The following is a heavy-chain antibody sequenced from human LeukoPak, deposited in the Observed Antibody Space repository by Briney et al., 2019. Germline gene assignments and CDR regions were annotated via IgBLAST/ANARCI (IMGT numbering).Heavy chain of an antibody. CDR3: ARTQGVYYGGNSGAFDI. CDR1: GGTFSSYA. Sequence: ASVKVSCKASGGTFSSYAISWVRQAPGLGLEWMGWINAGKGNTKYSQKFQGRVTITRDTSASTAYMEVSSLRSEDTAVYHCARTQGVYYGGNSGAFDIWGQGTVVTVSS. D-gene: IGHD4-23*01. J-gene: IGHJ3*02. V-gene: IGHV1-3*01. CDR2: INAGKGNT.